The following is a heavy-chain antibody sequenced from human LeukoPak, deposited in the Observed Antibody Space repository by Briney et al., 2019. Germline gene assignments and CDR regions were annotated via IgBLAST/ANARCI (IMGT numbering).Heavy chain of an antibody. J-gene: IGHJ4*02. D-gene: IGHD6-19*01. CDR3: ARDRGSGWYDFGY. CDR1: GGSISSYY. V-gene: IGHV4-59*01. Sequence: SETLSLTCTVSGGSISSYYWNWLRQPPGKGLEWSGYIYYSGSTNYNPSLKSRVTISVDTSKNQFSLKLSSVTAADTAVYYCARDRGSGWYDFGYWGQGTLVTVSS. CDR2: IYYSGST.